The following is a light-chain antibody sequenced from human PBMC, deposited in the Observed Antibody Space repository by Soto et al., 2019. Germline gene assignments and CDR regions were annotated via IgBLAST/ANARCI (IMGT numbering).Light chain of an antibody. CDR2: GAS. V-gene: IGKV3-15*01. CDR3: QHYNNWPPWT. J-gene: IGKJ1*01. Sequence: EIVMTQSPATLSVSPGERATLSCRASQSVSSNLAWYQQKPGQAPRLLIYGASTRATGIPARFSGSGSGTVFTITISSLQSEDFAVYYCQHYNNWPPWTFGQGTKVEIK. CDR1: QSVSSN.